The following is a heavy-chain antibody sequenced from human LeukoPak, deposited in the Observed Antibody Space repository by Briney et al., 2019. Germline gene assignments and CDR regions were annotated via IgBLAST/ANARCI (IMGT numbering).Heavy chain of an antibody. CDR1: GGSISSYY. V-gene: IGHV4-4*07. J-gene: IGHJ5*02. CDR3: ARDMVRGVKNWFDP. Sequence: SETLSLTCTVSGGSISSYYWSWIRQPAGKGLEWIGRIYTSGSTNYNPSLKSRVTISVDTSKNQFSLKLSSVTAADTAVYYCARDMVRGVKNWFDPWGQGTLVTVSS. CDR2: IYTSGST. D-gene: IGHD3-10*01.